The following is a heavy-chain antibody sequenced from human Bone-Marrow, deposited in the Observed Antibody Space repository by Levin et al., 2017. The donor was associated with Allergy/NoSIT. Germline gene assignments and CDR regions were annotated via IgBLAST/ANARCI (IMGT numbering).Heavy chain of an antibody. V-gene: IGHV1-8*01. D-gene: IGHD2-2*01. CDR3: AREGQDIVVVPAASYGMDV. CDR2: MNPNSGNT. CDR1: GYTFTSYD. Sequence: ASVKVSCKASGYTFTSYDINWVRQATGQGLEWMGWMNPNSGNTGYAQKFQGRVTMTRNTSISTAYMELSSLRSEDTAVYYCAREGQDIVVVPAASYGMDVWGQGTTVTVSS. J-gene: IGHJ6*02.